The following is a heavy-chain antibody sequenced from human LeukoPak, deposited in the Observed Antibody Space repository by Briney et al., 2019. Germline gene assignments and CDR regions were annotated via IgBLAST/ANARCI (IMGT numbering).Heavy chain of an antibody. CDR3: AKDRWEVSYFDY. J-gene: IGHJ4*02. CDR2: ISYDGSNK. CDR1: GFTFSSYA. V-gene: IGHV3-30-3*01. Sequence: PGRSLRLSCAASGFTFSSYAMHWVRQAPGKGLEWVAVISYDGSNKYYADSVKGRFTISRDNSKNTLYLQMNSLRAEDTAVYYCAKDRWEVSYFDYWGQGTLVTVSS. D-gene: IGHD1-26*01.